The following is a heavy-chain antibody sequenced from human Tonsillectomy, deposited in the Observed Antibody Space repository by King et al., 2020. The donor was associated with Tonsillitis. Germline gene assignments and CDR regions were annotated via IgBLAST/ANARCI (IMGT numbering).Heavy chain of an antibody. Sequence: QLQESGPGLVKPSETLSLTCTVSGGSISSTSYYWGWIRQPPGKGLEWIGNIYYSGSTYYNPSLKSRFTISVDTSKNQFSLKLSSVTAADTAVYYCASLHYYDSSGYGYYFDYGGQGTLVTVSS. CDR2: IYYSGST. CDR3: ASLHYYDSSGYGYYFDY. J-gene: IGHJ4*02. CDR1: GGSISSTSYY. D-gene: IGHD3-22*01. V-gene: IGHV4-39*01.